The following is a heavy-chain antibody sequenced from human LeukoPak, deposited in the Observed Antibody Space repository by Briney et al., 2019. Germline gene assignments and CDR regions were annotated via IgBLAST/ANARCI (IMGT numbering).Heavy chain of an antibody. CDR3: AKEGCSRTSCYTGFDY. CDR1: GFTFSSYG. D-gene: IGHD2-2*02. J-gene: IGHJ4*02. Sequence: GGSLRLSCAASGFTFSSYGMHWVRQAPGKGLEWVAFIRYDGSNKYYADSVKGRFTISRDNSKNTLYLQMNSLRAEDTAVYYCAKEGCSRTSCYTGFDYWGQGTLVTVSS. CDR2: IRYDGSNK. V-gene: IGHV3-30*02.